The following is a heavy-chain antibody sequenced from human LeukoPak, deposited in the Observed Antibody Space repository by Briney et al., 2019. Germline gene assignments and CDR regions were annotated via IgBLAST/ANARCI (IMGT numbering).Heavy chain of an antibody. J-gene: IGHJ4*02. CDR1: GYTFTGYY. Sequence: GASVKVSCKASGYTFTGYYMHWVRQAPGQGLEWMGWINPNSGGTNYAQKFQGRVTMTRDTSISTAYMELSRLRSDDTAVYYCARGSKYYDSSGYSGGDYWGQGTLVTVSS. V-gene: IGHV1-2*02. CDR3: ARGSKYYDSSGYSGGDY. CDR2: INPNSGGT. D-gene: IGHD3-22*01.